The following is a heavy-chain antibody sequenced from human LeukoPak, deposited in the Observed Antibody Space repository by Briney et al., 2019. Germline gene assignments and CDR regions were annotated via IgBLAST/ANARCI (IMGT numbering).Heavy chain of an antibody. CDR3: ARDTLEYSNSPDALDI. J-gene: IGHJ3*02. CDR2: ISSSYSSI. CDR1: GFSFSDYY. V-gene: IGHV3-11*04. Sequence: GGSLRLSCAASGFSFSDYYMSWIRQAPGKGLEWVSYISSSYSSIYYADSVKGRFTVSRDNAKNSLYMQMESLRDEDTAIYYCARDTLEYSNSPDALDIWGQGTMVTVSS. D-gene: IGHD4-23*01.